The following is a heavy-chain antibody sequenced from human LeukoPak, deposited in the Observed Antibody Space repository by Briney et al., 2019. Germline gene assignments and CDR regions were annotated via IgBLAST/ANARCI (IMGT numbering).Heavy chain of an antibody. Sequence: SETLSLTCAVYGGSFSGYYWSWIRQPPGKGLEWIGEINHSGSTYYNPSLKSRVTISVDTSKNQFSLKLSSVTAADTAVYYCASIAVAGCRPGLVPDYWGQGTLVTVSS. CDR1: GGSFSGYY. V-gene: IGHV4-34*01. CDR2: INHSGST. CDR3: ASIAVAGCRPGLVPDY. J-gene: IGHJ4*02. D-gene: IGHD6-19*01.